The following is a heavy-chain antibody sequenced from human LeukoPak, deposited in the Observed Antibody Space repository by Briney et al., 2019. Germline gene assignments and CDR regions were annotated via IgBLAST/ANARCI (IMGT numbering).Heavy chain of an antibody. CDR1: GFTVSSNY. Sequence: GGSLTLSCAASGFTVSSNYMSWVRQAPGKGLEWVSVSYSGGRTYYADSVKGRFTISRDNSKNTLYLQMNSLRAEDTAVYYCAKRAVVAAAGTFVWYFDYWGQGTLVTVSS. CDR3: AKRAVVAAAGTFVWYFDY. CDR2: SYSGGRT. J-gene: IGHJ4*02. V-gene: IGHV3-53*01. D-gene: IGHD6-13*01.